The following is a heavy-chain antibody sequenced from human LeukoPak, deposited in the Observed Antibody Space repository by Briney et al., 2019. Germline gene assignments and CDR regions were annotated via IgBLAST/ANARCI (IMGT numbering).Heavy chain of an antibody. CDR2: IYYSGST. J-gene: IGHJ5*02. D-gene: IGHD4-17*01. CDR1: GGSISSYY. V-gene: IGHV4-59*01. CDR3: ARGTQHEDGDYPYFSFDP. Sequence: SETLSLTCTVSGGSISSYYWSWIRQPPGKGLEWIGYIYYSGSTNYNPSLKSRVTISVDTSKNQFSLKLSSVTAADTAVYYCARGTQHEDGDYPYFSFDPWGQGTLVTVSS.